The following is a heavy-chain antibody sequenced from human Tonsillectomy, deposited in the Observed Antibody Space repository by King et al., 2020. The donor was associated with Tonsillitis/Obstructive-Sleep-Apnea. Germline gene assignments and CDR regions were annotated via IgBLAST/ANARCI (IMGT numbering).Heavy chain of an antibody. CDR2: FYAGGNP. Sequence: VQLVESGGGLIQPGGSLRLSCAASGFTVSDKNMSWVRQAPGKGLEWVSIFYAGGNPYYADSVTGRLTISRDNSKNTLFLQMNSLKAEDSAVYYCARGWGIMWGQGTLVTVSS. J-gene: IGHJ4*02. V-gene: IGHV3-53*01. D-gene: IGHD3-16*01. CDR3: ARGWGIM. CDR1: GFTVSDKN.